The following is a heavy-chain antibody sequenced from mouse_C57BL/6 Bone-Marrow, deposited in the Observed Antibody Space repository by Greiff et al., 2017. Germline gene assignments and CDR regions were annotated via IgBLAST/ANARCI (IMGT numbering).Heavy chain of an antibody. J-gene: IGHJ4*01. CDR2: ISYDGSN. V-gene: IGHV3-6*01. CDR3: ARRSYYYGSTDYAMDY. CDR1: GYSITSGYY. Sequence: EVQLQQSGPGLVKPSQSLSLTCSVTGYSITSGYYWNWIRQFPGNKLEWMGYISYDGSNNYNPSLKNRISITRDPSKNQFFLKLNSVTTEDTATYDCARRSYYYGSTDYAMDYWGQGTSVTVSS. D-gene: IGHD1-1*01.